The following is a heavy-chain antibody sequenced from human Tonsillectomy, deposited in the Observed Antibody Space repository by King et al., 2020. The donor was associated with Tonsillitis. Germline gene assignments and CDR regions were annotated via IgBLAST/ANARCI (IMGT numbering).Heavy chain of an antibody. CDR2: INPNSGDT. Sequence: QVVQSGAEVKKPGASVKVSCKASGYTFTGYYMHWVRQAPGQGLEWMGWINPNSGDTKYAQKLQGRVTMTRDTSISTAYMELSRLRSDDTAVYYCARDRGAWELLFYWGQGTLVTVPS. V-gene: IGHV1-2*02. CDR1: GYTFTGYY. D-gene: IGHD1-26*01. J-gene: IGHJ4*02. CDR3: ARDRGAWELLFY.